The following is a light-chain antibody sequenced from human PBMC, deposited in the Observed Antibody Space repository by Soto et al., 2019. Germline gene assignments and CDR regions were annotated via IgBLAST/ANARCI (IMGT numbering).Light chain of an antibody. Sequence: AIQLTQSPSSLSASIGDRVTITCRASQGIGTNLAWYHQKPGKAPKVLIYDASTLESGVPSRFSGSQSGTDFTLTISSLQPEDSATYYCQQFTYLPVAFGGGTKVEI. CDR3: QQFTYLPVA. J-gene: IGKJ4*01. V-gene: IGKV1D-13*01. CDR1: QGIGTN. CDR2: DAS.